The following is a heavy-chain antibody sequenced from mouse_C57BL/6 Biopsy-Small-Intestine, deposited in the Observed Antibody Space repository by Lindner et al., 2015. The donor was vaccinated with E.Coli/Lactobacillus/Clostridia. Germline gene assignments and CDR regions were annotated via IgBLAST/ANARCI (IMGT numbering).Heavy chain of an antibody. CDR2: INPNSGDT. Sequence: SVKVSCKASGYTFTGYYMHWVRQAAGQGLEWMGWINPNSGDTNYAQKLQGRVTMTRDTSTSTAYMELSSLRPDDTAVYYCAKKKALALFGMDVWGQGTTVTVSS. J-gene: IGHJ1*01. V-gene: IGHV1-64*01. CDR1: GYTFTGYY. CDR3: AKKKALALFGMDV. D-gene: IGHD1-3*01.